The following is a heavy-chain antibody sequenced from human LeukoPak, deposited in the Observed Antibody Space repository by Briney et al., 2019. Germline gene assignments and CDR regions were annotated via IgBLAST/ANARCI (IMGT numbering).Heavy chain of an antibody. Sequence: GGSLRLSCAASGFTFSSYAMSWVRQAPGKGLEWVSAISGSGGSTYYADSVKGRFTLSRDNSKNTLYLQMNSLRAEDTAVYYCAKRTGSSSYYFGYWGQGTLVTVSS. CDR2: ISGSGGST. J-gene: IGHJ4*02. V-gene: IGHV3-23*01. D-gene: IGHD6-6*01. CDR3: AKRTGSSSYYFGY. CDR1: GFTFSSYA.